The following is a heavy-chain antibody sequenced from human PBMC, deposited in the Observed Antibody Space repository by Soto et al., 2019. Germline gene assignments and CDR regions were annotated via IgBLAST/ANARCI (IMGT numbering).Heavy chain of an antibody. Sequence: LRLSCAASGFTFSSYGMHWVRQAPGKGLEWVAVIWYDGSNKYYADSVKGRFTISRDNSKKTVYLQMNSLRAEDTAVYYCARDHIALDYWGQGTQVTVSS. CDR2: IWYDGSNK. V-gene: IGHV3-33*01. CDR1: GFTFSSYG. D-gene: IGHD6-13*01. CDR3: ARDHIALDY. J-gene: IGHJ4*02.